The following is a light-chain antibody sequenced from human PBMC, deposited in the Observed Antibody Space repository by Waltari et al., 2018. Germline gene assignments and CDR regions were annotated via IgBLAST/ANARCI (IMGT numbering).Light chain of an antibody. CDR3: QQYNNWPPYS. J-gene: IGKJ2*01. CDR1: QSVSRN. CDR2: DAS. V-gene: IGKV3-15*01. Sequence: ETVMTQSPVTLSVSPGERATVSCRASQSVSRNLAWYQQKPGQAPRLLSYDASTRATGIPARFSGSGSGTEFTLTISSLQSEDFAVYYCQQYNNWPPYSFGQGTKLEI.